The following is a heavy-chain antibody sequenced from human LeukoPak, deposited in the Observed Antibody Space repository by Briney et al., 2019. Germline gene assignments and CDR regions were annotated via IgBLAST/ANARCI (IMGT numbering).Heavy chain of an antibody. CDR2: INHSGST. V-gene: IGHV4-34*01. Sequence: SETLPLTCAVYGGSFSGYYWSWIRQPPGKGLEWIGEINHSGSTNYNPSLKSRVTISVDTSKNQFSLKLSSVTAADTAVYYCARGRFAHYYYDSSGQSPGYAFDIWGQGTMVTVSS. D-gene: IGHD3-22*01. J-gene: IGHJ3*02. CDR3: ARGRFAHYYYDSSGQSPGYAFDI. CDR1: GGSFSGYY.